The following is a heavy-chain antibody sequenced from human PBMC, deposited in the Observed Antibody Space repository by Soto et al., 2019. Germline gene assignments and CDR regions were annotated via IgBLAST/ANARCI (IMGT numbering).Heavy chain of an antibody. J-gene: IGHJ4*02. CDR3: ARKYYDILTGYYNFDY. V-gene: IGHV3-7*01. CDR1: GFTFSSYW. CDR2: IKQDGSEK. Sequence: PGGSLRLSCAASGFTFSSYWMSWVRQAPGKGLEWVANIKQDGSEKYYVDSVKGRFTISRDNAKNSLYLQMNSLRAEDTAVYYCARKYYDILTGYYNFDYWGQGTLVTVSS. D-gene: IGHD3-9*01.